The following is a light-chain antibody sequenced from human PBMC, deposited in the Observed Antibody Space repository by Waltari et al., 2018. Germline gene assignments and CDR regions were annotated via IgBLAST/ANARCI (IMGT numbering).Light chain of an antibody. CDR1: SLENYY. CDR2: GKH. Sequence: SSDLTQDPAVSVTLGQTVRITCQGDSLENYYAGWYQQKPGQAPILVIYGKHDRPTGIPDRFSGSSSGNTASLTITGAQAEDEADYFCSSRDSSNRPHVLFGGGTKLTVL. V-gene: IGLV3-19*01. CDR3: SSRDSSNRPHVL. J-gene: IGLJ2*01.